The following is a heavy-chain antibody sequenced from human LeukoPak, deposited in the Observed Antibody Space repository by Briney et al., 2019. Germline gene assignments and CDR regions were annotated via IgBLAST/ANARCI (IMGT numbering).Heavy chain of an antibody. J-gene: IGHJ4*02. CDR2: ISYDGSNK. D-gene: IGHD1-1*01. CDR1: GFTFSSYG. V-gene: IGHV3-30*18. CDR3: AKDLSNWNDVTTPDY. Sequence: PGGSLRLSCAASGFTFSSYGMHWVRQAPGKGLEWVAFISYDGSNKHYPDSVKGRFTISRDNSKNTLYLQMNSLRAEDTAVYYCAKDLSNWNDVTTPDYWGQGTLVTVSS.